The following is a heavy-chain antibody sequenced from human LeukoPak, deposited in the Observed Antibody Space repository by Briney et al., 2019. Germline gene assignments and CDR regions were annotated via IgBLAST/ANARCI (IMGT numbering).Heavy chain of an antibody. J-gene: IGHJ5*02. CDR3: ARDPLFDWSKRGFDNWFDP. V-gene: IGHV1-69*13. Sequence: ASVKVSCKASGGTFSSYAISWVRQAPGQGLEWMGGIIPIFGTANYAQKFQGRVTITADESTSTAYMELSSLRSGDTAVYYCARDPLFDWSKRGFDNWFDPWGQGTLVTVSS. CDR1: GGTFSSYA. CDR2: IIPIFGTA. D-gene: IGHD3-9*01.